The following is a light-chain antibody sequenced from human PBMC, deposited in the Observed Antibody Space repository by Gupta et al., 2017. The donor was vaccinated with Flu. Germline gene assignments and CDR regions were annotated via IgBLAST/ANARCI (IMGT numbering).Light chain of an antibody. V-gene: IGKV3-20*01. J-gene: IGKJ5*01. CDR1: QSVSRSY. CDR3: QQYGSSPIT. Sequence: EIVLMPSPGTLSLSPGERATPSCRDSQSVSRSYLAWYQQKHGQAPRILIYGASSMATGIPDRFSGSGSGTDFTLTISSLEPEDFAVYYCQQYGSSPITFGQGTQLEI. CDR2: GAS.